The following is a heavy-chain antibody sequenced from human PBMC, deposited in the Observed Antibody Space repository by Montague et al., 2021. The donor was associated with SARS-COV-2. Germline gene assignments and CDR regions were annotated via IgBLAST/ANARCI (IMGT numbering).Heavy chain of an antibody. V-gene: IGHV4-39*01. D-gene: IGHD3-16*01. Sequence: SETLSLTCTLSGGSISSSSYYWGWIRQPPGKGLEWIGSIYYSGSTYYNPSLKSRVTISVDTSKNQFSLKLSSVTAADTAVYYCARHPRGYYDYVWGSPSYYFDYWGQGTLVTVSS. CDR2: IYYSGST. CDR1: GGSISSSSYY. CDR3: ARHPRGYYDYVWGSPSYYFDY. J-gene: IGHJ4*02.